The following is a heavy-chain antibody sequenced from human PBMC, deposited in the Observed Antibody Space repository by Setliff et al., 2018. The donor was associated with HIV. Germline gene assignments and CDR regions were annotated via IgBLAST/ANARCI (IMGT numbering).Heavy chain of an antibody. CDR2: IYYSGSS. CDR1: GDSVSSYNYY. Sequence: PSETLSLTCSVSGDSVSSYNYYWSWIRQHPGKGLEWIGYIYYSGSSYYNPSLKSRVIMSLDTSENQFSLKLSSVTAADTAVYYCVRNSFDYVEEEWGQGTQVTVSS. V-gene: IGHV4-31*03. J-gene: IGHJ4*02. CDR3: VRNSFDYVEEE. D-gene: IGHD3-9*01.